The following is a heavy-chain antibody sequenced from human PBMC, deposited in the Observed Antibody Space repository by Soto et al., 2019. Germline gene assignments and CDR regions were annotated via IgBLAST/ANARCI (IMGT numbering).Heavy chain of an antibody. CDR1: GFTFSSYG. CDR2: IWSDGSNK. J-gene: IGHJ4*02. CDR3: ARNYYYDSSGFRFDC. Sequence: SLRLSCAASGFTFSSYGIHWVRQAPGKGLEWVAVIWSDGSNKYYADSVKGRFTISRDNSKNTLYLQMNSLRAEDTAMYYCARNYYYDSSGFRFDCWGQGTLVTVSS. V-gene: IGHV3-33*01. D-gene: IGHD3-22*01.